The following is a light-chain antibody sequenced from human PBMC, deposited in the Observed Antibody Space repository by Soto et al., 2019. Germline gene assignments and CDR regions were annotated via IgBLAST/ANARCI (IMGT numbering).Light chain of an antibody. CDR2: KVS. J-gene: IGKJ1*01. Sequence: DVVMTQSPLSLPVTLGQPASISCRSSQSLEYSDGNTYLNWFHQRPGQSPRRLIYKVSNRDSRVPDRFSGSGSGTDFTLKIRRVEDEDVGIYYCMQNTHWPPRTFGQGTKVEIK. V-gene: IGKV2-30*01. CDR3: MQNTHWPPRT. CDR1: QSLEYSDGNTY.